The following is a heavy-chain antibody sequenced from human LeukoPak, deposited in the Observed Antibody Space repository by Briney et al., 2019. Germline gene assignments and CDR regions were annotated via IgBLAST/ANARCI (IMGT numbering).Heavy chain of an antibody. CDR1: GYTFTGYY. Sequence: ASAKVSCKASGYTFTGYYMHWVRQAPGQGLEWMGWINPNSGGTNYAQKFQGRVTMTRDTSISTAYMELSRLRSDDTAVYYCASAPSGSSFMDVWGQGTTVTVSS. J-gene: IGHJ6*02. D-gene: IGHD3-10*01. CDR2: INPNSGGT. V-gene: IGHV1-2*02. CDR3: ASAPSGSSFMDV.